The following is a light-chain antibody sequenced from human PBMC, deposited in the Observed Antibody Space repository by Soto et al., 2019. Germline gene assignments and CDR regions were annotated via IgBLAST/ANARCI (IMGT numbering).Light chain of an antibody. CDR3: KQYNNWPPYT. V-gene: IGKV3-15*01. CDR2: GAS. Sequence: EIVMTQSRSTLSVSPGERAILSCRASQSVSSNLAWYQQKPGQAPRLLIYGASTRATGIPARFSGSGSGTEFPLTISSLQSEDFAVYYCKQYNNWPPYTFGQGTKLEIK. J-gene: IGKJ2*01. CDR1: QSVSSN.